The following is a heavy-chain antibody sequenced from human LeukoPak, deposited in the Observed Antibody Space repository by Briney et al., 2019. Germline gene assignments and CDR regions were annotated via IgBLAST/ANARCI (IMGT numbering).Heavy chain of an antibody. V-gene: IGHV3-7*01. CDR1: GFTFSTYW. D-gene: IGHD6-19*01. CDR3: TREATAGIDY. J-gene: IGHJ4*02. CDR2: IKQDGSEK. Sequence: GGSLRLSCAASGFTFSTYWMSWVRQAPGKGLEWVANIKQDGSEKYYLDSVKGRFTISRDNAKNSLYLQMNSLRAEDTAVYFCTREATAGIDYWGQGTLVTVSS.